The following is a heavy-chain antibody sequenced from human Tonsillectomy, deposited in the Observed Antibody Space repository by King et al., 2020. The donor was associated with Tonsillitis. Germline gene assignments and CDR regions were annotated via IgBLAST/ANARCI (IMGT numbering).Heavy chain of an antibody. D-gene: IGHD7-27*01. CDR1: GGSISSYY. V-gene: IGHV4-59*08. CDR2: IYYSGST. CDR3: ASLNWGSYYFDY. J-gene: IGHJ4*02. Sequence: VQLQESGPGLVKPSETLSLTCTVSGGSISSYYWSWIRQPPGKGLEWIGYIYYSGSTNYNPSLKSRVTISVDTSKNQFSLKLSSVTAADTAVYYCASLNWGSYYFDYWGQGTLVTVSS.